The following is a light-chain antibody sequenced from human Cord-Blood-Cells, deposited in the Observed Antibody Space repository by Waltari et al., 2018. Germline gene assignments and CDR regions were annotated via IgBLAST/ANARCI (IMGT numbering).Light chain of an antibody. CDR1: QSISSY. J-gene: IGKJ1*01. V-gene: IGKV1-39*01. Sequence: DIQATQSPPSLSASVGDSVTITCRASQSISSYLNWYQQKPGKAPKLLIYAASSLQSGVPSRFSGSGSGTDVTLTISSLQPEDFATYYCQQSYSTPRTFGQGTKVEIK. CDR3: QQSYSTPRT. CDR2: AAS.